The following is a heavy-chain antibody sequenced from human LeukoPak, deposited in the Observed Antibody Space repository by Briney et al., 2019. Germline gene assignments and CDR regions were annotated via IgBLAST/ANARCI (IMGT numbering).Heavy chain of an antibody. V-gene: IGHV1-2*02. CDR1: GGTFTSYG. J-gene: IGHJ4*02. CDR3: ARFRDYGDY. CDR2: INPNSGGS. Sequence: ASVKVSCKASGGTFTSYGVTWVRQAPGQGLEWMGWINPNSGGSNYAQKFQGRVTMTRDTSTSTVYMELSSLRSEDTAVYYCARFRDYGDYWGQGTLVTVSS.